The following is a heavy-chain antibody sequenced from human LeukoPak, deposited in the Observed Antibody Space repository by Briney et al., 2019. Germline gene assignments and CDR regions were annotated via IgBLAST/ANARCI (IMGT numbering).Heavy chain of an antibody. CDR1: GGSISSSNW. V-gene: IGHV4-4*02. Sequence: PSGTLSLTCAVSGGSISSSNWWSWVRQTPGKGLEWIGEIYHSGSTNSNPSLKSRVTISVDKSKNQFSLKLTSVTAADTAVYYCARFLTSDRGAARNWGQGTLVTVSS. J-gene: IGHJ4*02. D-gene: IGHD3-10*01. CDR3: ARFLTSDRGAARN. CDR2: IYHSGST.